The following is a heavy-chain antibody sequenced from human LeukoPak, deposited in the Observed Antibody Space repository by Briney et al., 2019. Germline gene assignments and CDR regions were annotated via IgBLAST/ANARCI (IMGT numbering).Heavy chain of an antibody. V-gene: IGHV3-53*01. D-gene: IGHD1-1*01. CDR2: IYSRAST. CDR3: ARRNDGYPHFDD. CDR1: GFSVSSNY. Sequence: GGSLRLSCATSGFSVSSNYMSWVRQAPGKGLEWVSIIYSRASTYYTDSVKGRFTISRDTSKNILYLQMNNLRAEDTAVYYCARRNDGYPHFDDGGQGTLVTVSS. J-gene: IGHJ4*02.